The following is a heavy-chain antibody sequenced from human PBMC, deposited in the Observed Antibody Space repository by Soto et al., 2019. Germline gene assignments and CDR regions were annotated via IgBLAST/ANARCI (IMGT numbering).Heavy chain of an antibody. J-gene: IGHJ5*02. CDR2: ISGSGGST. V-gene: IGHV3-23*01. Sequence: GESLKISCAASGFTFSSYAMSWVRQAPGKGLEWVSAISGSGGSTYYADSVKGRFTISRDNSKNTLYLQMNSLRAEDTAVYYCAKDVLVVVPAAIPSLGWFDPWGQGTLVTVSS. CDR1: GFTFSSYA. D-gene: IGHD2-2*01. CDR3: AKDVLVVVPAAIPSLGWFDP.